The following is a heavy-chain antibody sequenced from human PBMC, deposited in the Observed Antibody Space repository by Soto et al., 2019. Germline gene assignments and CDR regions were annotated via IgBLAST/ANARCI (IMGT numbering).Heavy chain of an antibody. Sequence: QLQLQESGPGLAKPSETLSLTCTVSGGSISSSSYFWDWIRQPPGKALEWIGSIYYSGNTYYNPSLKSRVTVYVDRSKNQCSLKLSSVTAADTALYYCARRMKDSSSAGGFDIWGQGTMVTISS. CDR3: ARRMKDSSSAGGFDI. CDR2: IYYSGNT. CDR1: GGSISSSSYF. D-gene: IGHD3-22*01. V-gene: IGHV4-39*01. J-gene: IGHJ3*02.